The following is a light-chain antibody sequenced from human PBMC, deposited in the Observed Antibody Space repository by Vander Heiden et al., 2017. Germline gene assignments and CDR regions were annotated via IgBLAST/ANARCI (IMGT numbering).Light chain of an antibody. Sequence: QSVLTPPPSVSAAPGQKFTISCPGSSSNIGNNDVSWYQQRPGTAPKLLIYDNNKRPSGMPDRFSGSKSGTSATLGITGRQTGDEADYYCGTWDSSLSAYVFGTGTKVTVL. CDR1: SSNIGNND. CDR3: GTWDSSLSAYV. CDR2: DNN. J-gene: IGLJ1*01. V-gene: IGLV1-51*01.